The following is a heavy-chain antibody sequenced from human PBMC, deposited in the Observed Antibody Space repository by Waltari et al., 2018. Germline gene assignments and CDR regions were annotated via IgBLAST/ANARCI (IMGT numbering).Heavy chain of an antibody. V-gene: IGHV3-30*18. J-gene: IGHJ4*02. Sequence: QVQLVESGGGVVQPGRSLRLSCAASGFTFSSYGMHWVRQAPGKGLEWVAVIWYDGSNKYYADSVKCRFTISRDNSKNTLYLQMNSLRAEDTAMYYCAKSYGSGYFDYWGQGTLVTVSS. CDR3: AKSYGSGYFDY. CDR2: IWYDGSNK. D-gene: IGHD3-10*01. CDR1: GFTFSSYG.